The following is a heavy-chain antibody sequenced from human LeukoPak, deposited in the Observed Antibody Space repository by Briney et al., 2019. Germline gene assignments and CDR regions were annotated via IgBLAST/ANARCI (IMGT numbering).Heavy chain of an antibody. CDR1: GFSFSSHA. CDR2: ISGSGGST. J-gene: IGHJ4*02. Sequence: GGSLRLSCAASGFSFSSHAMSWVRQAPGKGLKWVSGISGSGGSTYYADSVQGRFTISRDNSKNTLYLQMNNLKAEDTALYYCAKSTFEVATMVDYWGQGSLVTVSS. CDR3: AKSTFEVATMVDY. V-gene: IGHV3-23*01. D-gene: IGHD5-12*01.